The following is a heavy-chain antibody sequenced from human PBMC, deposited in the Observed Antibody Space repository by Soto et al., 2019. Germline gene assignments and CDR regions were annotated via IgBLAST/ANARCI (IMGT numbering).Heavy chain of an antibody. CDR3: ARDQSFDRSYYYGIDF. CDR1: GYPFTHYG. Sequence: QVQLVQSGAEVKKPGASVKVSCKSSGYPFTHYGITWIRQAPGQGLEWMGWISPFNGNTNYGQTLQGRVTLTTDISTSTVYMELRSLRSDDTAVYYCARDQSFDRSYYYGIDFWGQGTTVTVSS. CDR2: ISPFNGNT. D-gene: IGHD3-22*01. V-gene: IGHV1-18*01. J-gene: IGHJ6*02.